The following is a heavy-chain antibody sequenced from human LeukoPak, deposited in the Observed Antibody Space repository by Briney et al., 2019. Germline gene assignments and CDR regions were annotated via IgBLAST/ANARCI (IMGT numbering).Heavy chain of an antibody. CDR2: ISGNNDNP. V-gene: IGHV1-18*01. D-gene: IGHD2-2*01. Sequence: ASVRASCKTSGYTFSNFGINWVRQAPGQGLEWMGWISGNNDNPNYGQKFQGRFTVTTDSSTSTAYMELRNLRFDDTAVYYCARDGTSTDDYWGQGTLVTVSS. CDR1: GYTFSNFG. J-gene: IGHJ4*02. CDR3: ARDGTSTDDY.